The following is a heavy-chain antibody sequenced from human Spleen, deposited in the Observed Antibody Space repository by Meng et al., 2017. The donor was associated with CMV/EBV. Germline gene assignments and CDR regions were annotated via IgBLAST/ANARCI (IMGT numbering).Heavy chain of an antibody. V-gene: IGHV4-34*09. CDR2: INHSGST. Sequence: SQTLSLTCAVHGASFRGYYWSWIRQPPGKGLEWIGEINHSGSTNFNPSLKTRLTISVDTSKNQFSLKLNSVTAADTAVYYCARVSGYYSDPFDYWGRGTLVTVSS. CDR1: GASFRGYY. D-gene: IGHD3-22*01. CDR3: ARVSGYYSDPFDY. J-gene: IGHJ4*02.